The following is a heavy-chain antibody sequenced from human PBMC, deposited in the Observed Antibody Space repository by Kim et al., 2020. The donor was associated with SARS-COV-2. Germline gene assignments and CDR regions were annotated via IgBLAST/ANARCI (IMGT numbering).Heavy chain of an antibody. CDR2: ISYDGSNK. D-gene: IGHD2-8*01. Sequence: GGSLRLSCAASGFTFSSYAMHWVRQAPGKGLEWVAVISYDGSNKYYADSVKGRFTISRDNSKNTLYLQMNSLRAEDTAVYYCASSNGYGHHFDYWCQGTL. CDR1: GFTFSSYA. V-gene: IGHV3-30*04. J-gene: IGHJ4*02. CDR3: ASSNGYGHHFDY.